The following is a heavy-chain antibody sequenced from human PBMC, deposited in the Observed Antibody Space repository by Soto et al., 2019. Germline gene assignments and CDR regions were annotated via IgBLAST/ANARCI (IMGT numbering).Heavy chain of an antibody. D-gene: IGHD3-22*01. V-gene: IGHV4-39*01. J-gene: IGHJ5*02. CDR1: GGSISSSSYY. CDR2: IYYSGST. CDR3: ARNPPRTRMIARPSWFDP. Sequence: QLQLQESGPGLVKPSETLSLTCTVSGGSISSSSYYWGWIRQPPGKGLEWIGSIYYSGSTYYNPSLKSRVTISVDTSKNQLSLKLSSVTAADTAVYYCARNPPRTRMIARPSWFDPWGQGTLVTVSS.